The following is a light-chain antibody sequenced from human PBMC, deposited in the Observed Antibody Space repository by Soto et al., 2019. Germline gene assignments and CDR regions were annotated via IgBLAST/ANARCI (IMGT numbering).Light chain of an antibody. CDR2: APS. V-gene: IGKV1-9*01. CDR1: RGISTS. CDR3: QQLYTYPPT. Sequence: DIQVTQSPSFLSASVGDRVTIICRASRGISTSLAWYRRKPGKAPNLLIHAPSSLESGVPSRFGGSGSGTEFTLTISGLQAEDSATYYCQQLYTYPPTFGGGTKVDIK. J-gene: IGKJ4*01.